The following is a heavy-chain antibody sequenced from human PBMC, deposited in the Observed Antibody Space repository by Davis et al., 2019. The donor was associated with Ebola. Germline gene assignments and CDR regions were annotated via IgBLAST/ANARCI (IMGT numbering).Heavy chain of an antibody. CDR1: GYSFTSYW. CDR3: AVDHSNDFDY. V-gene: IGHV5-51*01. J-gene: IGHJ4*02. CDR2: IYPGDSHT. Sequence: GGSLRLSCKGSGYSFTSYWIGWVRQMPGKGLEWMGIIYPGDSHTRYSPSFQGQVTISADKSISTAYLQWSSLKASDTAMYYCAVDHSNDFDYWGQGTLVAVSS. D-gene: IGHD4-11*01.